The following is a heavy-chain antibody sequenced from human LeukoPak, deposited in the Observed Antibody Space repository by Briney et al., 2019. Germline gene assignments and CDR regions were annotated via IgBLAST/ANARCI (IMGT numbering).Heavy chain of an antibody. V-gene: IGHV4-39*01. Sequence: SETQSLTCTVSGGSISSSSYYWGWIRQPPGKGLEWIGSIYYSGSTYYNPSLKSRVTISVDTSKNQFSLKLSSVTAADTAVYYCARLLWFGTSDAFDIWGQGTMVTVSS. CDR3: ARLLWFGTSDAFDI. CDR1: GGSISSSSYY. D-gene: IGHD3-10*01. CDR2: IYYSGST. J-gene: IGHJ3*02.